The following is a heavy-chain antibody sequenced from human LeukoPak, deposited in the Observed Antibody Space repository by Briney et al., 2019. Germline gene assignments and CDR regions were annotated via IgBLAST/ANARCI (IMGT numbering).Heavy chain of an antibody. J-gene: IGHJ3*02. CDR2: IYSGGST. V-gene: IGHV3-66*01. Sequence: GGSLRLSCAASGFTVSSNYMTWVRQAPGKGLEWVSVIYSGGSTYYADSVKGRFTLSRDNSKNTLFRQMNSLRAEDTAVYYCAREPQGDSSGYDAFDIWGQGTMVTVSS. CDR3: AREPQGDSSGYDAFDI. D-gene: IGHD3-22*01. CDR1: GFTVSSNY.